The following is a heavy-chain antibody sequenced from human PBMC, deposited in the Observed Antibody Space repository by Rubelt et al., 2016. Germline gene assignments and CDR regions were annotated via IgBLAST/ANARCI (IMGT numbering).Heavy chain of an antibody. CDR2: ISSRSSYI. V-gene: IGHV3-21*01. CDR3: ARGGEGDDILTL. J-gene: IGHJ4*02. D-gene: IGHD3-9*01. CDR1: GFTFSSYA. Sequence: EVQLLESGGGLVQPGGSLRLSCAASGFTFSSYAMSWVRQAPGKGLEWVSSISSRSSYIYYADSVKGRFTISRDNAKNSLYLQMNSLRAEDTAVYYCARGGEGDDILTLWGQGTLVTVSS.